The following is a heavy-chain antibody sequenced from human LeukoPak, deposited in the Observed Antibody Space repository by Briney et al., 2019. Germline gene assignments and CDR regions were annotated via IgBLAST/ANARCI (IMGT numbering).Heavy chain of an antibody. Sequence: GASVKVSCKASGYTFTSYGISWVRQAPGQGLEWMGWISAYNGNTNYAQKLQGRVTMTTDTSTSTAYMELRSLRSDDTAVYYCARESTDIVVVPAAQYYYYYYGMDVWGQGTTVTVSS. CDR1: GYTFTSYG. CDR3: ARESTDIVVVPAAQYYYYYYGMDV. D-gene: IGHD2-2*01. CDR2: ISAYNGNT. J-gene: IGHJ6*02. V-gene: IGHV1-18*01.